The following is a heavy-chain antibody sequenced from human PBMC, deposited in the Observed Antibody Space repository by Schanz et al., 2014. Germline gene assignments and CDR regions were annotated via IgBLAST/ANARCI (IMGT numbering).Heavy chain of an antibody. D-gene: IGHD4-17*01. CDR3: XKDPHRDSGGXXXXXXX. V-gene: IGHV3-33*01. J-gene: IGHJ2*01. Sequence: QVQLVESGGGVVRPGRSLRLSCAASGFTFNNYGMHWVRQAPGKGLEWVAGIWVDGNNKFYADSVKGRFTSSRDNSKXXXXXQMSSLXXXXXXXXXXXKDPHRDSGGXXXXXXXWG. CDR1: GFTFNNYG. CDR2: IWVDGNNK.